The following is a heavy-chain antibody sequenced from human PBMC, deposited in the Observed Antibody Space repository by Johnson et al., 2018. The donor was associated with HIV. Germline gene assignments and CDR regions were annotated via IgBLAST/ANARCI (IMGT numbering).Heavy chain of an antibody. V-gene: IGHV3-30*18. CDR1: GFTFRNYG. J-gene: IGHJ3*01. CDR3: VKDKFMFLENPVDAFDV. Sequence: QVQLVESGGAVVQPGTSLRLSCAASGFTFRNYGMHWVRQAPGKGLEWVAVISLDGTNKYYAESVKGLSTISRDNSNNTLYLQMNSLRPEDTGVYYCVKDKFMFLENPVDAFDVWGQGTMVTFSS. CDR2: ISLDGTNK. D-gene: IGHD3-3*01.